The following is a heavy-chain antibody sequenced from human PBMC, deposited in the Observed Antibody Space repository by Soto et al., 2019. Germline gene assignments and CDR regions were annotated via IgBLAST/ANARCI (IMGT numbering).Heavy chain of an antibody. V-gene: IGHV1-69*13. Sequence: SVKVSCKASGGTFSSYAISWVRQAPGQGLEWMGGIIPIFGTANYAQKFQGRVTITADESTSTAYMELSSLRSEDTAVYYCARRSVAGHDAFDIWGQGTMVTVSS. CDR2: IIPIFGTA. CDR1: GGTFSSYA. J-gene: IGHJ3*02. D-gene: IGHD6-19*01. CDR3: ARRSVAGHDAFDI.